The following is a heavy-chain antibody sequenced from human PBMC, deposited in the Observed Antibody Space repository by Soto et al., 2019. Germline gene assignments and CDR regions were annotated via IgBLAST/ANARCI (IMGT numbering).Heavy chain of an antibody. CDR3: ARSQSYYDFWSGYWYFDY. Sequence: GGSLRLSCAASGFTFSSYAMHWVRQAPGKGLEWVAVISYDGSNKYYADSVKGRFTISRDNSKNTPYLQMNSLRAEDTAVYYRARSQSYYDFWSGYWYFDYWGQGTLVTVSS. J-gene: IGHJ4*02. CDR2: ISYDGSNK. V-gene: IGHV3-30-3*01. D-gene: IGHD3-3*01. CDR1: GFTFSSYA.